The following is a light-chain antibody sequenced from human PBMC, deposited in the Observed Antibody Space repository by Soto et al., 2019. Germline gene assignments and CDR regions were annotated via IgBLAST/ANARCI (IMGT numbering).Light chain of an antibody. CDR3: CSYAGTYSYV. Sequence: QSVLTQPRSVSGSPGQSVTISCTGTSSDVGAYNYVSWYQQHPGKAPKFMIFDVSKRPSGVPDRFSSSKSGNTASLTISGLQPEDEADYYCCSYAGTYSYVFGTGTKLTVL. CDR2: DVS. J-gene: IGLJ1*01. CDR1: SSDVGAYNY. V-gene: IGLV2-11*01.